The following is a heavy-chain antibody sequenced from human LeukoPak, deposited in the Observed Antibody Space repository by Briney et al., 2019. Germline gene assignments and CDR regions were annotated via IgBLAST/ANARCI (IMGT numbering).Heavy chain of an antibody. CDR1: GFTFSSYG. CDR2: IRYDGSNK. CDR3: AKAIQSVGSELSLYY. V-gene: IGHV3-30*02. Sequence: GGSLRLSCAASGFTFSSYGMHWVRQAPGKGLEWVAFIRYDGSNKYYADSVKGRFSISRDNSKNTLYLQMNSLRAEDTAVYYCAKAIQSVGSELSLYYWGPGTLVTVSS. J-gene: IGHJ4*02. D-gene: IGHD3-16*02.